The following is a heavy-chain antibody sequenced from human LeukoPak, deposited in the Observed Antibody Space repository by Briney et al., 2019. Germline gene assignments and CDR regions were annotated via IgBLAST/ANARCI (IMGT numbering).Heavy chain of an antibody. V-gene: IGHV3-23*01. Sequence: PGGSLRLSCAASGFTVSSNYMSWVRQAPGEGLEWVSAISGSGGSTYYADSVKGRFTISRDNSKNTLYLQMNSLRAEDTAVYYCAKDQEYQLLYELSAFDIWGQGTMVTVSS. D-gene: IGHD2-2*02. CDR3: AKDQEYQLLYELSAFDI. CDR2: ISGSGGST. J-gene: IGHJ3*02. CDR1: GFTVSSNY.